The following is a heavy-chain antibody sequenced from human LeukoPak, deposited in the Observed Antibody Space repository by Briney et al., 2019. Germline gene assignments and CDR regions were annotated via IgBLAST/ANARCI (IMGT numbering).Heavy chain of an antibody. CDR2: ISYDGSNK. CDR1: GLTFSSYG. D-gene: IGHD2-21*01. V-gene: IGHV3-30*18. Sequence: GGSLRLSCAASGLTFSSYGMHWVRQAPGKGLEWVAVISYDGSNKYYADSVKGRFTISRDNSKNTPYLQMNSLRAEDTAVYYCAKIFQPYGVDVWGQGTTVTVSS. J-gene: IGHJ6*02. CDR3: AKIFQPYGVDV.